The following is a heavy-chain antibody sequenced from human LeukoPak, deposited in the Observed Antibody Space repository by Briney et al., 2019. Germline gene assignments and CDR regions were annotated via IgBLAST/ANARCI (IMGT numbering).Heavy chain of an antibody. Sequence: SETLSLTCTVSGGSISSYYWSWIRQPPGKGLEWIGYIHYSGSTNYNPSLKSRVTVSVDTSKNQFSLKLNSVTTADTAIYYCARDLRRYFDLWGRGTLVTVSS. CDR2: IHYSGST. V-gene: IGHV4-59*01. CDR1: GGSISSYY. J-gene: IGHJ2*01. CDR3: ARDLRRYFDL.